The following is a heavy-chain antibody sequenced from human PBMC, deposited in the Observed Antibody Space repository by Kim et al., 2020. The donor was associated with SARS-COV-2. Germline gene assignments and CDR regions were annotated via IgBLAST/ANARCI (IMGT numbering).Heavy chain of an antibody. CDR1: GGSISSYY. J-gene: IGHJ4*02. V-gene: IGHV4-59*08. D-gene: IGHD2-15*01. CDR2: IYYSGST. CDR3: ARHGNCSGGSCYSEDYYFDY. Sequence: SETLSLTCTVSGGSISSYYWSWIRQPPGKGLEWIGYIYYSGSTNYNPSLKSRVTISVDTSKNQFSLKLSSVTAADTAVYYCARHGNCSGGSCYSEDYYFDYWGQGTLVTVSS.